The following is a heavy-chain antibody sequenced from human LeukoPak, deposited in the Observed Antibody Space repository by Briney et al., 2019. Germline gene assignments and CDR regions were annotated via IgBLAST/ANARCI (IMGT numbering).Heavy chain of an antibody. V-gene: IGHV4-61*01. J-gene: IGHJ4*02. CDR2: IYYSGST. Sequence: SQTLSLTCTVSGGSVTSGSYYWSWIRQPPGKGPEWFGYIYYSGSTNYIPSLKSRVTISLDTSKNQFSLKLHSVTAADTAVYYCTRSEPPYPFDSWGQGTLVTVSS. CDR3: TRSEPPYPFDS. CDR1: GGSVTSGSYY.